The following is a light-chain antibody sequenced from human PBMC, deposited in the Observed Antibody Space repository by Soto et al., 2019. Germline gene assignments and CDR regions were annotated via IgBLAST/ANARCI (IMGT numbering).Light chain of an antibody. J-gene: IGKJ2*01. V-gene: IGKV1D-16*01. Sequence: MTQSPATLSVSLGERATLSCRASQSVGGYLAWYQQRPGKAPKSLIYAASTLHSEVPSLFSGGGSGTDFTLNITGLQPEDFATYYCQQYHSYPYTFGQGTKVDI. CDR3: QQYHSYPYT. CDR1: QSVGGY. CDR2: AAS.